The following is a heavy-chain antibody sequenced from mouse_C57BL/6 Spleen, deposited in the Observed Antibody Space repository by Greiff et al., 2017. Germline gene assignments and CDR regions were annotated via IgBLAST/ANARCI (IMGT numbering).Heavy chain of an antibody. D-gene: IGHD4-1*01. CDR2: INYDGSST. Sequence: EVKLMESEGGLVQPGSSMKLSCTASGFTFSDYYMAWVRQVPEKGLEWVANINYDGSSTYYLDSLKSRFIISRDNAKNILYLQMSSLKSEDTATYYCARDRLGRFDYWGQGTTLTVSS. CDR3: ARDRLGRFDY. J-gene: IGHJ2*01. V-gene: IGHV5-16*01. CDR1: GFTFSDYY.